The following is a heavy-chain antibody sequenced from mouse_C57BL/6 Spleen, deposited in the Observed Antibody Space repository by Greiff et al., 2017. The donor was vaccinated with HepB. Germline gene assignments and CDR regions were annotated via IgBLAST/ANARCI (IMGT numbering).Heavy chain of an antibody. CDR2: IYPGDGDT. Sequence: QVQLQQSGPELVKPGASVKISCKASGYAFSSSWMNWVKQRPGKGLEWIGRIYPGDGDTNYNGKFKGKATLTADKSSSTAYMQLSSLTSEDSAVYFCAREGSNYGGYAMDYWGQGTSVTVSS. J-gene: IGHJ4*01. CDR1: GYAFSSSW. CDR3: AREGSNYGGYAMDY. V-gene: IGHV1-82*01. D-gene: IGHD2-5*01.